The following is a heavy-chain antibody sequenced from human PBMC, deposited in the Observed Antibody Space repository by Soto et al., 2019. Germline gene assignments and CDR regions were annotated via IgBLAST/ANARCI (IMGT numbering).Heavy chain of an antibody. CDR1: GYTFTGHY. CDR3: ASDSYYDILTGYSRNAFDI. D-gene: IGHD3-9*01. Sequence: QVQLVQSGAEVKKPGASVKVSCKASGYTFTGHYIHGVRQAPGQGLEWMGWINPNSGGTNYAQKFQGRVTLTRDTSISIAYMELSRLRSDDTSVYYCASDSYYDILTGYSRNAFDIWGQGAMVTVS. CDR2: INPNSGGT. J-gene: IGHJ3*02. V-gene: IGHV1-2*02.